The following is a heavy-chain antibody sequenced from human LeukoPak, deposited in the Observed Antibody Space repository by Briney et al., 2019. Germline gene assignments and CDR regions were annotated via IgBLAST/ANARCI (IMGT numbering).Heavy chain of an antibody. CDR3: ARGTYDYGDYEGFDY. CDR2: TRNKANSYTT. D-gene: IGHD4-17*01. CDR1: GFTFSDHY. V-gene: IGHV3-72*01. J-gene: IGHJ4*02. Sequence: GGSLRLSCAASGFTFSDHYMDWVRQAPGKGLEWVGRTRNKANSYTTEYAASVKGRFTISRDDSKNSLYLQMNSLKTEDTAVYYCARGTYDYGDYEGFDYWGQGTLVTVSS.